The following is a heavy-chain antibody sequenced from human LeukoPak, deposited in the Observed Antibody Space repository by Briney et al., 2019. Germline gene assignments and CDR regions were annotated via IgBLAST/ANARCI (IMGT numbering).Heavy chain of an antibody. CDR2: INTDGSIT. D-gene: IGHD1-1*01. Sequence: PGGSLRLSCAASGFTFSSYGMHWVRQAPGKGLVWVSHINTDGSITSYADSVKGRFTISRDNAKNTLYLQMNSLRAEDTAVYYCARRNAAVDYWGQGTLVTVSS. CDR1: GFTFSSYG. CDR3: ARRNAAVDY. V-gene: IGHV3-74*01. J-gene: IGHJ4*02.